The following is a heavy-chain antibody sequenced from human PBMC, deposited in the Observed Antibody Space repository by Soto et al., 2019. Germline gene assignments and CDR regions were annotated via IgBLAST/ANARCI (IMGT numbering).Heavy chain of an antibody. CDR1: GFTFSNYA. CDR3: ARDPYSSSTVIIMDY. CDR2: ISHKSSAI. J-gene: IGHJ4*02. D-gene: IGHD4-17*01. Sequence: GGSLRLSCAASGFTFSNYAMNWVRQAPGKWLEWISYISHKSSAIYHADSVKGRFTISRDNAKNSLYLQMNSLRDEDTAVYYCARDPYSSSTVIIMDYWGQGXLVTVPS. V-gene: IGHV3-48*02.